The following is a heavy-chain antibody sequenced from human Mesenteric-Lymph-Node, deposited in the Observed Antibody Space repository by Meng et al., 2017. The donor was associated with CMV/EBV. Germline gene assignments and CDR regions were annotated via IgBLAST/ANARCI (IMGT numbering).Heavy chain of an antibody. CDR1: GGYMSDNY. J-gene: IGHJ6*02. V-gene: IGHV4-59*01. CDR3: ARGGGDYYYGMDV. D-gene: IGHD3-16*01. Sequence: SETLSLTCSVSGGYMSDNYWSWIRQSPGKGLDWIGYIFYSGTTKYNPSLKSRVTISADTSKNQFSLKLSSVTAADTAVYFCARGGGDYYYGMDVWGPGTTVTVSS. CDR2: IFYSGTT.